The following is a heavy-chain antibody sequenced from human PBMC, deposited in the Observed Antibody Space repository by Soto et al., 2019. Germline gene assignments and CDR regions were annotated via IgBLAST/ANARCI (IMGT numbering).Heavy chain of an antibody. Sequence: QVQLVQSGAEVKKPESSVKVSCKASEGTFSNYAITWVRQAPGQGLEWMGGIIPMFDTAKYAQKFQGRVTITADKSSSTAYLELSSLRYEDTAVYYCARQRGSSYYGSGRQYEYYHYYAMDVWGQGTTVTVSS. J-gene: IGHJ6*02. CDR2: IIPMFDTA. V-gene: IGHV1-69*06. CDR1: EGTFSNYA. D-gene: IGHD3-10*01. CDR3: ARQRGSSYYGSGRQYEYYHYYAMDV.